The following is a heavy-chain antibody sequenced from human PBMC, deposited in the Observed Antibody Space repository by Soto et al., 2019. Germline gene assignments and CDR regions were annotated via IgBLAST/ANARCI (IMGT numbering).Heavy chain of an antibody. CDR2: ITISGSYV. J-gene: IGHJ4*02. V-gene: IGHV3-21*01. CDR3: SRDAYYYDSSGYPNFAY. Sequence: PGGSLRLSCAASGFTFSSYTMNWVRQAPGKGLEWVSSITISGSYVYYADSMKGRFTISRDNSKNTLYLQMNSLRAEDTPVYYCSRDAYYYDSSGYPNFAYWGRGAPVTVSS. D-gene: IGHD3-22*01. CDR1: GFTFSSYT.